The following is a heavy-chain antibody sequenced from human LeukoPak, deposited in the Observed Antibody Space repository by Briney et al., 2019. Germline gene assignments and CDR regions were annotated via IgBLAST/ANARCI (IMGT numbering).Heavy chain of an antibody. CDR2: IYYSGST. CDR1: GGSISSYY. J-gene: IGHJ6*02. Sequence: KPSETLSLTCTVSGGSISSYYWSWIRQPPGKGLEWIGYIYYSGSTNYNPSLKSRVTISVDTSKNQFSLKLSSVTAADTAVYYCARHVRGDSGSHYYYGMDVWGQGTTVTVSS. V-gene: IGHV4-59*08. D-gene: IGHD3-10*02. CDR3: ARHVRGDSGSHYYYGMDV.